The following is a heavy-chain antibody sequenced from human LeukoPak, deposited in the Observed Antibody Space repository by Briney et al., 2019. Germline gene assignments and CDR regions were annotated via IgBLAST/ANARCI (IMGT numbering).Heavy chain of an antibody. Sequence: GESLKISCKGSGYSFSTYWIGWVRQMPGKGLEWMGIMYPGDSGTRYSPSFQGQVTFSVDKSISTAYLQWSSLKASDTAMYYCARTYYYGSGTYYLPDFWGQGTLVTVSS. V-gene: IGHV5-51*01. J-gene: IGHJ4*02. CDR2: MYPGDSGT. CDR3: ARTYYYGSGTYYLPDF. D-gene: IGHD3-10*01. CDR1: GYSFSTYW.